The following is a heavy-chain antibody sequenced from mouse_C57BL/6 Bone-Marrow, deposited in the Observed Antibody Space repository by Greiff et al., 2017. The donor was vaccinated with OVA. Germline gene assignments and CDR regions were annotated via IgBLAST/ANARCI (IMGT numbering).Heavy chain of an antibody. D-gene: IGHD1-1*01. CDR2: IDPENGDT. Sequence: EVQLQQSGAELVRPGASVKLSCTASGFNIKDDYMHWVKQRPEQGLEWIGWIDPENGDTEYASNFQGKATITADTSSNTAYLQLSSLTSEDTAVYYCTAITTVVEGYWGQGTSVTVSS. CDR3: TAITTVVEGY. V-gene: IGHV14-4*01. CDR1: GFNIKDDY. J-gene: IGHJ4*01.